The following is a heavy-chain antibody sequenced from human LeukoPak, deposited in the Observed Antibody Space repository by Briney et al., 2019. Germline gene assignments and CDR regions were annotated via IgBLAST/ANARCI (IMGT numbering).Heavy chain of an antibody. CDR1: GLTDRSEH. Sequence: GGSLRLFCVASGLTDRSEHMSWARQAPGKGLEWVSTIHISTNTYYADSVKGRFTISRDNSENTLYLQMNSLRPEDTAVYYCATDPPHGDYWGQGTQVTVSS. V-gene: IGHV3-66*01. CDR2: IHISTNT. J-gene: IGHJ4*02. CDR3: ATDPPHGDY.